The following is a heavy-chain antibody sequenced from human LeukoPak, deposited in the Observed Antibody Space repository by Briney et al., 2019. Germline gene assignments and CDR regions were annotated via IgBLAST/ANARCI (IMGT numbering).Heavy chain of an antibody. Sequence: GASVKVSCKASGYTFTSYDINWVRQATGQGLEWMGWMNPNSGNTGYAQKFRGRVTMTRNTSISTAYMELSSLRSEDTAVYYCASGGTHTELFDYWGQGTLVTVSS. CDR2: MNPNSGNT. J-gene: IGHJ4*02. CDR1: GYTFTSYD. V-gene: IGHV1-8*01. D-gene: IGHD1-7*01. CDR3: ASGGTHTELFDY.